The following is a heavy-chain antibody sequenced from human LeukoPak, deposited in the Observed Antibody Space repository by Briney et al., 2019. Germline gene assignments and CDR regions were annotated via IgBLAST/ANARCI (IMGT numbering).Heavy chain of an antibody. CDR1: GFTFSSYA. V-gene: IGHV3-23*01. J-gene: IGHJ4*02. Sequence: PGGSLRLSCAASGFTFSSYAMSWVRQARGERLEGVSAISYSRASTYYADSVKGRFTISRDNSKNTLYLQMHSLRAEDTAVYFCAKDHPTGSDHPTIFDSWGQGTLVTVSS. CDR3: AKDHPTGSDHPTIFDS. CDR2: ISYSRAST. D-gene: IGHD1-26*01.